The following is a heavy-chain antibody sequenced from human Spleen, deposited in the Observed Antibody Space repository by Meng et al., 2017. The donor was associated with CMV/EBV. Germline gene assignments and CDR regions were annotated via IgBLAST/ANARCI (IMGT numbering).Heavy chain of an antibody. CDR3: ARVPSLGYCSSTSCPRGTYFDY. Sequence: DYSWSWIRQSPGKGLEWIGEINHSGSTNYNPSLKSRVTISVDTSKNQFSLKLSSVTAADTAVYYCARVPSLGYCSSTSCPRGTYFDYWGQGTLVTVSS. D-gene: IGHD2-2*01. CDR1: DYS. V-gene: IGHV4-34*01. J-gene: IGHJ4*02. CDR2: INHSGST.